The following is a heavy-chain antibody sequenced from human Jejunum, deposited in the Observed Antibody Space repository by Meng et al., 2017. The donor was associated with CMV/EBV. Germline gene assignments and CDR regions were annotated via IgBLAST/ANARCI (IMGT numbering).Heavy chain of an antibody. Sequence: CEASGFTFTNYWLEWVRQAPGKGLEWVANIKQDGSEKYYVESVRGRFTISRDNAKNSLYLQMNSLRAEDTAVYYCGGGGGWVSEYWGQGTLVTVSS. CDR3: GGGGGWVSEY. D-gene: IGHD6-19*01. J-gene: IGHJ4*02. CDR1: GFTFTNYW. V-gene: IGHV3-7*04. CDR2: IKQDGSEK.